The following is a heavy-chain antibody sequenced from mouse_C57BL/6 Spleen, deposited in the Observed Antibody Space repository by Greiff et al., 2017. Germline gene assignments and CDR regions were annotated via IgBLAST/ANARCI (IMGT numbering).Heavy chain of an antibody. D-gene: IGHD2-3*01. Sequence: VKLQESGAELVRPGTSVKVSCKASGYAFTNYLIEWVKQRPGQGLEWIGVINPGSGGTNYNEKFKGKATLTADKSYSTAYMQLSSLTSEDSAVYFCARSFYDYWYFDVWGTGTAVTVSS. J-gene: IGHJ1*03. CDR2: INPGSGGT. CDR1: GYAFTNYL. CDR3: ARSFYDYWYFDV. V-gene: IGHV1-54*01.